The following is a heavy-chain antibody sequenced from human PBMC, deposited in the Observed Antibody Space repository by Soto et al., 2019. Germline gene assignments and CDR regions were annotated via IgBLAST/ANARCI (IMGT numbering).Heavy chain of an antibody. Sequence: QGLLIQSGAEVRRPGATVKISCKASENTFTNFFFHWVRQAPGRSLEWLGMVNPTFGVTKYEQRFQGRRTMTGDTSTSTVFLEVRGLTSNDTALYFCARVTYGDYNFLDSWGHGTLVTVSS. CDR1: ENTFTNFF. CDR2: VNPTFGVT. D-gene: IGHD4-17*01. V-gene: IGHV1-46*01. J-gene: IGHJ5*01. CDR3: ARVTYGDYNFLDS.